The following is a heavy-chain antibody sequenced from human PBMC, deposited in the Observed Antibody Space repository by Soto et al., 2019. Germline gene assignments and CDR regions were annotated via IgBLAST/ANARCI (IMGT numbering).Heavy chain of an antibody. D-gene: IGHD5-18*01. J-gene: IGHJ4*01. Sequence: EVQLLESGGGLVQPGGSLRLSCAASGFTFSSYAMSWVRQAPGKGLEWVSAISGSGGSTYYADSVKGRFTISRDNSKNTLYRQMNSLRVEDTAVYYCEKVYGWIQLVEYYFDYWGHGTLVTVSA. CDR3: EKVYGWIQLVEYYFDY. V-gene: IGHV3-23*01. CDR1: GFTFSSYA. CDR2: ISGSGGST.